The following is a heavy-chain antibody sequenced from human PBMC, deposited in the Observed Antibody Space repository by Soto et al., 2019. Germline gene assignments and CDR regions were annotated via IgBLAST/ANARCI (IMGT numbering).Heavy chain of an antibody. J-gene: IGHJ6*02. CDR3: ARGRLRQRPNYYYYYGMDV. D-gene: IGHD4-17*01. V-gene: IGHV1-69*13. CDR1: GGTFSSYA. CDR2: IIPIFGTA. Sequence: ASVKVSCKASGGTFSSYAISWVRQAPGQGLEWIGGIIPIFGTANYAQKFQGRVTITADESTSTAYMELSSLRSEDTAVYYCARGRLRQRPNYYYYYGMDVWGQGTTVTVSS.